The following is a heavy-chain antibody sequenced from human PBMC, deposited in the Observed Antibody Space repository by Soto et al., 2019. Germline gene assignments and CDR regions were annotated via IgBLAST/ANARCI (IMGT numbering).Heavy chain of an antibody. V-gene: IGHV1-18*01. CDR2: ISTDNGNT. J-gene: IGHJ4*02. D-gene: IGHD5-12*01. CDR1: GYTFTSSG. Sequence: ASVKVSCKASGYTFTSSGISWVRQAPGQGLEWLGWISTDNGNTNYAQHLQGRVTMTTDTSTSTAYMELRSLRSDDTAVYYCARGSATGVSELDYWGQGTLVTVS. CDR3: ARGSATGVSELDY.